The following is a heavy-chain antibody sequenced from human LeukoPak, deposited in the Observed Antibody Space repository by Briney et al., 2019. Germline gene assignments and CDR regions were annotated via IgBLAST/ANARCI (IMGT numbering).Heavy chain of an antibody. D-gene: IGHD6-19*01. Sequence: SVKVSCKTSGGSFSSYTISWVRQAPGRGLEWMGRIIPILGIANYAQKFQGRVTITADKSTSTAYMELSSLRSEDTAVYYCARDPTTIAVARTNWFDPLGQGTLVTVSS. CDR2: IIPILGIA. V-gene: IGHV1-69*04. CDR3: ARDPTTIAVARTNWFDP. CDR1: GGSFSSYT. J-gene: IGHJ5*02.